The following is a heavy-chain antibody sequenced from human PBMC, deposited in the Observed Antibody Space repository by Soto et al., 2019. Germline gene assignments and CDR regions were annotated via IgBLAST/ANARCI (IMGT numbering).Heavy chain of an antibody. CDR3: ARRTGDRSSVLWFDP. J-gene: IGHJ5*02. D-gene: IGHD1-1*01. Sequence: SETLSLTCTVSGGSVSNRTYYWGWIRQPPGKGLEWVGNINYSGSTYYNPSLKSRVTISVDTSKNQFSLKLTSVTAADTAVYYCARRTGDRSSVLWFDPWGQGTLVTVSS. CDR1: GGSVSNRTYY. V-gene: IGHV4-39*01. CDR2: INYSGST.